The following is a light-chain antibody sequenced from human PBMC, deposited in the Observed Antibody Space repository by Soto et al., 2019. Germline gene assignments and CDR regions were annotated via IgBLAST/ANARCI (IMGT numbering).Light chain of an antibody. V-gene: IGKV1D-13*01. CDR3: QQFNNYQGT. J-gene: IGKJ5*01. CDR2: DAS. CDR1: QGISSA. Sequence: AVQLTQSPSSLSASVGDRVTITCRASQGISSALAWYQQKPGKAPKLLIYDASSLESGVPSRFSGSGSGTDFTLTISSLQPEDFATYYCQQFNNYQGTFGQGTRLEI.